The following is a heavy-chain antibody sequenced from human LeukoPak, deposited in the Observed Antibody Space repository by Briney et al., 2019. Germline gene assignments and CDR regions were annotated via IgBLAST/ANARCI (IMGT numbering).Heavy chain of an antibody. CDR2: IYSGGST. Sequence: GGSLRLSCAASGFTVSSNYMSWVRQAPGKGLEWVSVIYSGGSTYYADSVKGRFTLSRDNAKNSLYLQMNSLRGEDTAVYYCARAPTSPGDYYYYGMDVWGQGTTVTVSS. J-gene: IGHJ6*02. V-gene: IGHV3-53*01. D-gene: IGHD3-10*01. CDR3: ARAPTSPGDYYYYGMDV. CDR1: GFTVSSNY.